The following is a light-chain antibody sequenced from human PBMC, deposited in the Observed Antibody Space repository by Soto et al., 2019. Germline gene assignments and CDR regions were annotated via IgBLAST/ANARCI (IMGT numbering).Light chain of an antibody. V-gene: IGKV1-9*01. CDR3: QQLNSYF. CDR2: AAS. CDR1: QGISSY. Sequence: DIQLTQSPSFLSASVGDRVTITCRASQGISSYLAWYQQKPGKAPKLLIYAASTLQSGVPSRFSGSGSGTEFTLTISSLQPEGFATYYCQQLNSYFFGGGTKVEIK. J-gene: IGKJ4*01.